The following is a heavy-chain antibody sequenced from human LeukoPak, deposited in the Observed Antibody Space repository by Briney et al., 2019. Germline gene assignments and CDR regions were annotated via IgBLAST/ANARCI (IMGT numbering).Heavy chain of an antibody. Sequence: PSETLSLTCAVYGGSFSGYCWSWIRQPPGKGLEWIGEINHSGSTNYNPSLKSRVTISVDTSKNQFSLKLSSVTAADTAVYYCARDYGSGSYGYYFDYWGQGTLVTVSS. CDR1: GGSFSGYC. J-gene: IGHJ4*02. CDR3: ARDYGSGSYGYYFDY. V-gene: IGHV4-34*01. CDR2: INHSGST. D-gene: IGHD3-10*01.